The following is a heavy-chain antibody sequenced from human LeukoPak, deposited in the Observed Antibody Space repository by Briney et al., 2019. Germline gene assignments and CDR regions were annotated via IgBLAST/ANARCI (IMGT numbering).Heavy chain of an antibody. J-gene: IGHJ6*03. CDR2: ISPSGGST. CDR3: ASKLRGATHSSSYFYYYMDV. CDR1: GYTFTSNY. Sequence: ASVKVSCKAFGYTFTSNYMHWVRQAPGQGSEWMGVISPSGGSTTYAQKFQGRVTISADESTSTAYMEINNLRSEDTAVYYCASKLRGATHSSSYFYYYMDVWGTGTSVTISS. V-gene: IGHV1-46*01. D-gene: IGHD6-13*01.